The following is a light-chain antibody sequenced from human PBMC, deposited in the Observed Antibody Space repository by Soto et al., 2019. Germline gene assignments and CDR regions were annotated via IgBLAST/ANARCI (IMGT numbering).Light chain of an antibody. J-gene: IGLJ2*01. V-gene: IGLV1-44*01. CDR2: TYN. CDR3: AAWDDSLNGVL. CDR1: GSNIGSNT. Sequence: QSVLTQPPSASGTPGQRVTISCSGSGSNIGSNTVNWYQQLPGTAPKLLIYTYNQRPSGVPDRFSGYKSGTSASLAISGLHSEDEADYYCAAWDDSLNGVLFGGGTKLTVL.